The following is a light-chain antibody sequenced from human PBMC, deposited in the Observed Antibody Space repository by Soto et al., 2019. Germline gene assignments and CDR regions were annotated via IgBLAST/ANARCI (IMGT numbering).Light chain of an antibody. CDR2: GAS. CDR3: QHYDNSPWT. V-gene: IGKV3-20*01. Sequence: ENVLTQSPGTLSLSPGERATLSCRASQRVSSNYLAWYQQKPGQAPRLFIHGASNRATGIPDRFSGSGSGTDFTLTISRLEPEDFAVYYCQHYDNSPWTFGQGTKVEIK. J-gene: IGKJ1*01. CDR1: QRVSSNY.